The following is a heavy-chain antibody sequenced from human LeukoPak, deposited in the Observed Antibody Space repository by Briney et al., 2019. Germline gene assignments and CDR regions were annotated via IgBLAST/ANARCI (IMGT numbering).Heavy chain of an antibody. V-gene: IGHV1-69*13. CDR1: GGTFSNHA. CDR3: ASGACSRTSCYSLDY. J-gene: IGHJ4*02. CDR2: IIPIFDSA. Sequence: GASVKVSXKASGGTFSNHAISWVRQAPGQGLEWMGGIIPIFDSAGYARKFQDRITIIADGSTNTAYMELYSLRPEDTAVYYCASGACSRTSCYSLDYWGQGTLVTVPS. D-gene: IGHD2-2*01.